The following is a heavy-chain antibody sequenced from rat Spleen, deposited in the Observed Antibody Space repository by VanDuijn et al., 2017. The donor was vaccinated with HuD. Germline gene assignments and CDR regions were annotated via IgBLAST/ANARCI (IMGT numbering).Heavy chain of an antibody. CDR2: ITNTGSST. Sequence: EVQLVESGGGLVQPGRSMKLSCAASGFTFSDYGMAWVLQAPTKGLEWVASITNTGSSTYYPDSVKGRFTISRDNAKSTLYLQMDSLRSEDTATYYCARVGTRVSRFAYWGQGTLVTVSS. D-gene: IGHD1-4*01. V-gene: IGHV5-25*01. CDR3: ARVGTRVSRFAY. J-gene: IGHJ3*01. CDR1: GFTFSDYG.